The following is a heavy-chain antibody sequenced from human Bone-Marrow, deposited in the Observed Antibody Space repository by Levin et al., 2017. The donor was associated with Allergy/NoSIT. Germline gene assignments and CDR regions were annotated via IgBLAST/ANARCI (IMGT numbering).Heavy chain of an antibody. V-gene: IGHV3-48*03. J-gene: IGHJ2*01. CDR2: ISSSGSTK. CDR1: GFSFSDYE. D-gene: IGHD2-15*01. CDR3: ARDKRSGGVTPDWYFDL. Sequence: GGSLRLSCAASGFSFSDYEMNWVRQAPGKGLEWISYISSSGSTKYYADSVKGRFAISTKNSLYLQMNSLRADDTAIYYCARDKRSGGVTPDWYFDLWGRGTLVMVSS.